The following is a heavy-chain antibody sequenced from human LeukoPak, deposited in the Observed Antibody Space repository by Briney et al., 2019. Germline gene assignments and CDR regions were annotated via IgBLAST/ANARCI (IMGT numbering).Heavy chain of an antibody. CDR1: GFTFSSYA. CDR3: ARDSRDDFWSGYSLPYYYYGMDV. CDR2: ISYDGSNK. Sequence: GRSLRLSCAASGFTFSSYAMHWVRQAPGKGLEWVAVISYDGSNKYYADSVKGRFTISRDNSKNTLYLQMNSLRAEDTAVYYCARDSRDDFWSGYSLPYYYYGMDVWGQGTTVTVSS. J-gene: IGHJ6*02. V-gene: IGHV3-30*04. D-gene: IGHD3-3*01.